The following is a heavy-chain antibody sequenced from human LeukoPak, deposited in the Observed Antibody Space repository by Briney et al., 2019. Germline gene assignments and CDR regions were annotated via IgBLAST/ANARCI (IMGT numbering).Heavy chain of an antibody. D-gene: IGHD3-22*01. CDR1: GYSFTSYW. Sequence: GESLKISCKGSGYSFTSYWIGWVRQMPGKGLEWMGIIYPGDSDTRYSPSFQGQVTISADKSISTAYLQWSSLKASDTAMYYWKSGQEGYYDSYAFDIWGQGTMVTVSS. V-gene: IGHV5-51*01. CDR3: KSGQEGYYDSYAFDI. CDR2: IYPGDSDT. J-gene: IGHJ3*02.